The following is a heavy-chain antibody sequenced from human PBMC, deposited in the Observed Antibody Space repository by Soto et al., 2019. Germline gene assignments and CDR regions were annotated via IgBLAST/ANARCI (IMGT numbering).Heavy chain of an antibody. D-gene: IGHD1-1*01. V-gene: IGHV3-74*01. CDR1: GFTFSSYW. Sequence: PGGSLRLSCAASGFTFSSYWMHWIRQAPGKGLVWVSRINSDGSSTSYADSVKGRFTISRDNAKNTLHLQMNSLRAEDTAVYYCARDARWSNYYYGMDVWGQGTTVTVSS. J-gene: IGHJ6*02. CDR3: ARDARWSNYYYGMDV. CDR2: INSDGSST.